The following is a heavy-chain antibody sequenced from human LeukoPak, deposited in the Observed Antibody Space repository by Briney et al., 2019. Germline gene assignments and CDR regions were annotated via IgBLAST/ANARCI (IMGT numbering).Heavy chain of an antibody. Sequence: GGSLRLSCAASGFSFRSHGMHWVRQAPGKGLEWVAVIWYDGSNQYYADSVKGRFAISRDNSKNMVFLQMNSLRDDDTAVYYCTRDTTARYLDYWGQGALVIVSS. J-gene: IGHJ4*02. D-gene: IGHD1-1*01. V-gene: IGHV3-33*01. CDR3: TRDTTARYLDY. CDR2: IWYDGSNQ. CDR1: GFSFRSHG.